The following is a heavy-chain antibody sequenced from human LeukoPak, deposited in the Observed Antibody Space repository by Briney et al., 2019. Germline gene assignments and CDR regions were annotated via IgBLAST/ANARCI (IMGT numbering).Heavy chain of an antibody. CDR1: GYTFTRYG. CDR2: ISAYNGNT. D-gene: IGHD3-22*01. Sequence: ASVTVSYKPSGYTFTRYGISWVRQAPGQGLKWMGWISAYNGNTNYAQKLQGRVTMTTDTSTSTAYMELRSLRSDDTAVYYCARTDYYDSSGYGAFDIWGQGTMVTVSS. V-gene: IGHV1-18*01. J-gene: IGHJ3*02. CDR3: ARTDYYDSSGYGAFDI.